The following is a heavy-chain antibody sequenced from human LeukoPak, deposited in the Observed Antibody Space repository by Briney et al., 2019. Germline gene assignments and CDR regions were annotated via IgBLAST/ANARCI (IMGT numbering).Heavy chain of an antibody. CDR2: INPSGGST. V-gene: IGHV1-46*01. J-gene: IGHJ4*02. D-gene: IGHD4-17*01. Sequence: ASVKVSCKASGYTFTSYYTHWVRQAPGQGLEWMGIINPSGGSTSYAQKFQGRVTMTRDTSTSTVYMELSSLRSEDTAVYYCARHYGGNLFDYWGQGTLVTVSS. CDR3: ARHYGGNLFDY. CDR1: GYTFTSYY.